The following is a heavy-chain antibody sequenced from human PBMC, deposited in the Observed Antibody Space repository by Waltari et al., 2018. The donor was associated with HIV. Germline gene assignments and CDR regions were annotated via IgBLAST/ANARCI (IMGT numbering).Heavy chain of an antibody. Sequence: EVQLVESGGGLVQPGGCLRLSCVASGAAVSGKWMIWVRQAPGKGLEWFSLVTNGDRPYYADSVKGRFTISRDNSRSTLDLRMNSLSVEDTAVYYCAASLTQGGYDIWGQGTMVTVSS. J-gene: IGHJ3*02. CDR3: AASLTQGGYDI. CDR2: VTNGDRP. D-gene: IGHD3-22*01. V-gene: IGHV3-66*02. CDR1: GAAVSGKW.